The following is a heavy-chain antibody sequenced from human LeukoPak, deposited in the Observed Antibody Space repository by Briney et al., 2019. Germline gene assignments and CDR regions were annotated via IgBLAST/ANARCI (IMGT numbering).Heavy chain of an antibody. CDR2: MKQDGSEI. CDR3: AGGGDSKSYFGYFDY. V-gene: IGHV3-7*01. Sequence: PGGSLRLSCAASGFTFSNYWMNWVRQAPGKGLEWVANMKQDGSEIFYVDSVKGRFTISRDNAKNSLYLQVNSLRAEDTAVYYCAGGGDSKSYFGYFDYWAQGTLVTVSS. J-gene: IGHJ4*02. CDR1: GFTFSNYW. D-gene: IGHD1-26*01.